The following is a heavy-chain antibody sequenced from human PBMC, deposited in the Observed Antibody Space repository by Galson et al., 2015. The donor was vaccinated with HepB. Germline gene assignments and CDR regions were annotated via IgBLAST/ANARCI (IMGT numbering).Heavy chain of an antibody. Sequence: SLRLSCAASGFTFTIYTMAWVRQAPGKGLDWVAVISHLGNNKYHADSVEGRFTISRDNSQNILYLQMSSLRSEDTAVYYCARVGRGFDFGLDAWGHGTLVTVSS. D-gene: IGHD3-22*01. V-gene: IGHV3-30-3*01. CDR3: ARVGRGFDFGLDA. CDR1: GFTFTIYT. J-gene: IGHJ5*01. CDR2: ISHLGNNK.